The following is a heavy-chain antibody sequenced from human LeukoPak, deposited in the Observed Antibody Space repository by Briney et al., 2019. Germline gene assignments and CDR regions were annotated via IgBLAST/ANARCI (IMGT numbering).Heavy chain of an antibody. CDR2: INHSGST. CDR3: ARGNVGAPFDFYYSFMYV. Sequence: PSETLSLTCAVSGGSFSGYYWSWIRQPPGKGLEWMGEINHSGSTNYNPSLKSRPAISVDTPKNQFSLKLSSVTAADTAVYYCARGNVGAPFDFYYSFMYVWGKGTPVTASS. J-gene: IGHJ6*03. D-gene: IGHD1-26*01. CDR1: GGSFSGYY. V-gene: IGHV4-34*01.